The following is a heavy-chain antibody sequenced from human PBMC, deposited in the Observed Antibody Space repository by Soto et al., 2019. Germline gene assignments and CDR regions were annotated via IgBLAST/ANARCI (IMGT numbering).Heavy chain of an antibody. J-gene: IGHJ4*02. CDR2: IYWNDDK. CDR3: AHSLDYYGSGSYYKSAFDY. D-gene: IGHD3-10*01. CDR1: GFSLSTSGVG. V-gene: IGHV2-5*01. Sequence: QITLKESGPTLVKPTQTLTLTCTFSGFSLSTSGVGVGWIRQPPGKALEWLALIYWNDDKRYSPSLKSRLTIPQDPPKNQVVLTMTNMDPVDTATYYCAHSLDYYGSGSYYKSAFDYWGQGTLVTVSS.